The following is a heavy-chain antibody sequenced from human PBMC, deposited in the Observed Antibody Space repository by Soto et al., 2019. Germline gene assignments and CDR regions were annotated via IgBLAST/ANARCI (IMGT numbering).Heavy chain of an antibody. CDR1: GFSISDSY. J-gene: IGHJ4*02. CDR2: ISPRSTFR. V-gene: IGHV3-11*05. CDR3: ARAKLRSVWAFDF. Sequence: PGGSLRLSCATSGFSISDSYMSWIRQAPGKGLEWISYISPRSTFRDYADSLKGRFTISRDSVKNSVYLQMNNLTAADTAIYFCARAKLRSVWAFDFWGQGSLVTVSS. D-gene: IGHD6-19*01.